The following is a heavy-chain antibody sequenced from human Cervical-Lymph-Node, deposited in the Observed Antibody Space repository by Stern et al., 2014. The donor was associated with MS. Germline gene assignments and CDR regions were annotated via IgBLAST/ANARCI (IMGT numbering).Heavy chain of an antibody. CDR1: GYSFTSYW. Sequence: EVQLLESGAEVKKAGESLKISCKGSGYSFTSYWIGWVRQMPGKGLEWMGVIYPGDSDTRYSPSFQGQVPVSADKSITTAYLQWTSLKASDTAMYYCAIGSLTEFDDWGQGTLVTVSS. CDR3: AIGSLTEFDD. CDR2: IYPGDSDT. J-gene: IGHJ4*02. D-gene: IGHD1-14*01. V-gene: IGHV5-51*03.